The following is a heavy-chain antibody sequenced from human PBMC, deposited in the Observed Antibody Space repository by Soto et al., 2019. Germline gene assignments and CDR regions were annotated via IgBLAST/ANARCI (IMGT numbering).Heavy chain of an antibody. J-gene: IGHJ6*02. D-gene: IGHD3-10*01. CDR2: IRGSGVNI. Sequence: EVQLLESGGGLVQPGGSLRLSCAASGFTFSSYAMSWVRQAPGKGLEWVSTIRGSGVNIHHADVVKGRFTISRDNATETLSLQMSYLSAEDTAVYYCAPMVRGVPNDMDVWGQGTTVIVSS. CDR1: GFTFSSYA. V-gene: IGHV3-23*01. CDR3: APMVRGVPNDMDV.